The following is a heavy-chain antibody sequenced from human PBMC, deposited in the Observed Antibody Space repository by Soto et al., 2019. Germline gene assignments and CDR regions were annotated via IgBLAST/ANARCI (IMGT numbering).Heavy chain of an antibody. Sequence: SETLSLTCAVSGGYISSGGYSWSWFRQPPGKGLEWIGYIYHSGSTYYNPSLKSRVTVSVDRSKNQFSLKLSSVTAADTAVYYCARGQVVAAQHWGQGTLVTVSS. J-gene: IGHJ4*02. V-gene: IGHV4-30-2*01. CDR2: IYHSGST. D-gene: IGHD2-15*01. CDR1: GGYISSGGYS. CDR3: ARGQVVAAQH.